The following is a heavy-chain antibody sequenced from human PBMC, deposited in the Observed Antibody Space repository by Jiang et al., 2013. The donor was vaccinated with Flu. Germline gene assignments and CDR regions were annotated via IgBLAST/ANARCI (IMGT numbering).Heavy chain of an antibody. CDR3: TRTMVRGIGYDGMDV. V-gene: IGHV1-3*01. CDR2: INAGSANT. D-gene: IGHD3-10*01. Sequence: SGAEVKKPGASVKVSCKASGYTFISYAMNWVRQAPGQRPEWMGWINAGSANTQYSQSFQGRVTITRDTSASTTYMELSSLRSEDTAVYYCTRTMVRGIGYDGMDVWGKGTTVTVSS. J-gene: IGHJ6*04. CDR1: GYTFISYA.